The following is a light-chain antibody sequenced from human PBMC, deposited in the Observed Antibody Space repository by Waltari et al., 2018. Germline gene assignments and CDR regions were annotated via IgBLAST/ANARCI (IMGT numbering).Light chain of an antibody. J-gene: IGLJ2*01. CDR1: SIDSNY. Sequence: QSALTQPASVSGSPGQSITISCTGTSIDSNYVSWYQQHPGKAPQVMIYYVTDRPSGVSNRFSGSKSGNTASLTISGLQAEDEADYYCSSWTDSDALKLLFGGGTKLTVL. V-gene: IGLV2-14*03. CDR3: SSWTDSDALKLL. CDR2: YVT.